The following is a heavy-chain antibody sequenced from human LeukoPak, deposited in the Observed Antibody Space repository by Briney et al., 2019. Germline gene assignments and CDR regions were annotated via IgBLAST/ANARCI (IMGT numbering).Heavy chain of an antibody. Sequence: SETLSLTCAVYGGSLSGYYWSWIRQPPGKGLEWIGEINHSGSTNYNPSLKSRVTISVDTSKNQFSLKLSSVTAADTAVYYCARGRRITMIVVVTLDAFDIWGQGTMVTVSS. D-gene: IGHD3-22*01. CDR1: GGSLSGYY. CDR3: ARGRRITMIVVVTLDAFDI. J-gene: IGHJ3*02. CDR2: INHSGST. V-gene: IGHV4-34*01.